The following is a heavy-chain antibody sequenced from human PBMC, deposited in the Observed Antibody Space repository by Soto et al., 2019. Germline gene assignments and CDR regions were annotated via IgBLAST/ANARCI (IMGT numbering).Heavy chain of an antibody. CDR3: ARISGFGLGSGNDYGMDV. CDR2: IYNNGNT. D-gene: IGHD3-10*01. Sequence: SETLSLTCNVSGGSVSSVKYFWSWIRQPPGKGPEWIAYIYNNGNTNYNPSLKSRATISVDTSKNQCSLKLTSVTAADSAVYYCARISGFGLGSGNDYGMDVWGQGTTVTVSS. V-gene: IGHV4-61*01. J-gene: IGHJ6*02. CDR1: GGSVSSVKYF.